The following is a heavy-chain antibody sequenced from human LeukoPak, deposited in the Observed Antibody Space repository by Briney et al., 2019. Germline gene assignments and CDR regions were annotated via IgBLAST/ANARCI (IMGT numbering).Heavy chain of an antibody. D-gene: IGHD3-10*01. J-gene: IGHJ4*02. CDR1: GFTFSSYS. V-gene: IGHV3-21*04. CDR3: AKAYYYGSGSYYGIHFWDY. Sequence: PGGSLRLSCAASGFTFSSYSMTWVRQAPGKGLEWVSSISSSSSYIYYADSVKGRFTISRDNAKNSLYLQMNSLRAEDTAVHYCAKAYYYGSGSYYGIHFWDYWGQGTLVTVSS. CDR2: ISSSSSYI.